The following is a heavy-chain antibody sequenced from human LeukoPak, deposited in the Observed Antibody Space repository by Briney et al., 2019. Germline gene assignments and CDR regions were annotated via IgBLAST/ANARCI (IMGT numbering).Heavy chain of an antibody. V-gene: IGHV1-18*01. CDR3: ARGGPFPSSSSSREYYLDY. Sequence: GDSXKVSCKASGYAFINYGISWVRQAPGQGLEWMGWRSIYNGNTDYKRQGSVTMTTDTYTSTAYMELRSLRSDDTAVYYCARGGPFPSSSSSREYYLDYWGQGTLVTVSS. D-gene: IGHD6-6*01. CDR1: GYAFINYG. CDR2: RSIYNGNT. J-gene: IGHJ4*02.